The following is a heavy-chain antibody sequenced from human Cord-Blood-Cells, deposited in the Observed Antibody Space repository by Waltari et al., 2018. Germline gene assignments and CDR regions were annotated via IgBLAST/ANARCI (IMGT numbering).Heavy chain of an antibody. J-gene: IGHJ4*02. V-gene: IGHV2-5*02. CDR1: GFSLSTSGVG. D-gene: IGHD3-22*01. CDR2: IYWDDDK. CDR3: AQGRSSGGMGYYFDY. Sequence: QITLKESGPTLVKPTQTLTLTCTFSGFSLSTSGVGVGWIRQPPGKALEWLALIYWDDDKRYSPSLKSRLTITKDTSKNQVVLTMTNMDPVDTATYYCAQGRSSGGMGYYFDYWGQGTLVTVSS.